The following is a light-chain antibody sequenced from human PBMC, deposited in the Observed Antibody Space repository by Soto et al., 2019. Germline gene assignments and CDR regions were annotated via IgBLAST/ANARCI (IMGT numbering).Light chain of an antibody. CDR1: SGHSSYA. CDR2: LNSDGSH. Sequence: QSVLTQSPSASASLGASVKLTCTLSSGHSSYAIAWHQQQPEKGPRYLMKLNSDGSHSKGDGIPDRFSGSSSGAERYLTISRLQSEDEADYYCQTWGTGLHWVFGGGTQLTVL. V-gene: IGLV4-69*01. CDR3: QTWGTGLHWV. J-gene: IGLJ3*02.